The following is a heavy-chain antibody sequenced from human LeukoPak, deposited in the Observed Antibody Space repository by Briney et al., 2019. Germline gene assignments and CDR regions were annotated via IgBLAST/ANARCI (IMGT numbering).Heavy chain of an antibody. CDR1: GFTFSNYG. Sequence: GRSLRLSCAGSGFTFSNYGLNWVRQAPGKGLEWVSYISSSSGYTNYADSVKGRFSISRDNAKNSLYLQMNSLRAEDTAVFYCARAASSSGWYYFDYWGQGTLVTVSS. CDR3: ARAASSSGWYYFDY. J-gene: IGHJ4*02. V-gene: IGHV3-21*05. D-gene: IGHD6-19*01. CDR2: ISSSSGYT.